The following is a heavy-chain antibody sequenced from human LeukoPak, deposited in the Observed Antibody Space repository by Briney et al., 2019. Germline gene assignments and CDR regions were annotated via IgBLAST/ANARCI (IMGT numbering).Heavy chain of an antibody. CDR3: AKEWSVVAGPVDY. D-gene: IGHD6-19*01. CDR2: ITGSGGTT. CDR1: GFTFSGYA. Sequence: PGGSLRLSCAASGFTFSGYAISWVRQAPGKGLEWVSTITGSGGTTYYADSVKGRFTISRDNSKNTLYLQMNSLRAEDTAVYYCAKEWSVVAGPVDYWGQGTLVTVSS. V-gene: IGHV3-23*01. J-gene: IGHJ4*02.